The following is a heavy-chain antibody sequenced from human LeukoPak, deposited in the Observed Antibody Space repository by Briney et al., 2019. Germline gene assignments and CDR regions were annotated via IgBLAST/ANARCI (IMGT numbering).Heavy chain of an antibody. J-gene: IGHJ5*02. Sequence: PGGSLGLSCVASGFTFSSYWMHWVRQDPRKGLVWVSRINGDGRNINYADSVRGRFTISRDNSKNTLYLQMNSLRAEDTAIYYCAKDEEEWYYYRLDPWGQGTLVTVSS. CDR2: INGDGRNI. D-gene: IGHD3-10*01. CDR3: AKDEEEWYYYRLDP. CDR1: GFTFSSYW. V-gene: IGHV3-74*01.